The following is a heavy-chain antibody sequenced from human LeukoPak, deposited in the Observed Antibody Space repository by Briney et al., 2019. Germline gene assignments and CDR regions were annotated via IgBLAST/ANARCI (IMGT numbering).Heavy chain of an antibody. D-gene: IGHD3-22*01. Sequence: GGSLRLSCAASGFTFSSYAMSWVRQAPGKGLEWVSYISSSGSTIYYADSVKGRFTISRDNAKNSLYLQMNSLRAEDTAVYYCARGITYYYDSSGYYIDYWGQGTLVTVSS. J-gene: IGHJ4*02. CDR2: ISSSGSTI. CDR1: GFTFSSYA. V-gene: IGHV3-48*04. CDR3: ARGITYYYDSSGYYIDY.